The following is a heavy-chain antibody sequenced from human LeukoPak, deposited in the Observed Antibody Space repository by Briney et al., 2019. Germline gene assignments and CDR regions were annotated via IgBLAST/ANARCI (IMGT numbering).Heavy chain of an antibody. Sequence: GGSLRLSCVASGVTLSNYAMSWIRQAPGKGLEWVSYISLSSTYTNYADSVKDRFTISRDNAKNLLYLQMNSLRAEDTAVYYCARDGWFGELDKDHFDYWGQGTLVTVSS. D-gene: IGHD3-10*01. CDR1: GVTLSNYA. V-gene: IGHV3-11*06. CDR2: ISLSSTYT. CDR3: ARDGWFGELDKDHFDY. J-gene: IGHJ4*02.